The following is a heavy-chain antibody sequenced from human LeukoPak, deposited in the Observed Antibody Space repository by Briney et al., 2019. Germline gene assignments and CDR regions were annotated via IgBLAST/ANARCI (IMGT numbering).Heavy chain of an antibody. CDR2: IRYDGSNK. D-gene: IGHD1-26*01. CDR3: AKDRSGSYSQGLDY. CDR1: GFTFSSYG. V-gene: IGHV3-30*02. J-gene: IGHJ4*02. Sequence: RPGGSLRLSCAASGFTFSSYGMHWVRQAPGKGLEWVAFIRYDGSNKFYADSVKGRFTISRDNSKNTLYLQMNSLTAEDTAVYYCAKDRSGSYSQGLDYWGQGTLVTVSS.